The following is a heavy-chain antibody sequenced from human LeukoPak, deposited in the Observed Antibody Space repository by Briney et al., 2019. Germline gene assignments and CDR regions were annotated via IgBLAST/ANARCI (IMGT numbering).Heavy chain of an antibody. CDR3: ARSNLGLWLVAERGSRYFQH. CDR2: INHSGST. Sequence: SETLSLTCAVYGGSFSGYYWSWIRQPPGKGLEWIGEINHSGSTNYNPSLKSRVTISVDTSKNQFSLKLSSVTAADTAVYYCARSNLGLWLVAERGSRYFQHWGQGTLVTVSS. V-gene: IGHV4-34*01. D-gene: IGHD6-19*01. CDR1: GGSFSGYY. J-gene: IGHJ1*01.